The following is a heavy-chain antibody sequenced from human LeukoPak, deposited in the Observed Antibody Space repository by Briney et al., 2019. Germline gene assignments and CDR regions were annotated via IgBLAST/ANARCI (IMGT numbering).Heavy chain of an antibody. J-gene: IGHJ4*02. V-gene: IGHV4-34*01. CDR2: INHSGST. CDR3: ARGWYSSGWLHKPRLFDY. Sequence: SETLSLTCAVYGGSSSGYYWSWIRQPPGKGLEWIGEINHSGSTNYNPSLKSRVTISVDTSKNQFSLKLSSVTAADTAVYYCARGWYSSGWLHKPRLFDYWGQGTLVTVSS. CDR1: GGSSSGYY. D-gene: IGHD6-19*01.